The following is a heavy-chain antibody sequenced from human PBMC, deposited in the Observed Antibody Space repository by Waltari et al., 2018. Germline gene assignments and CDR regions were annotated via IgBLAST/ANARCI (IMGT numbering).Heavy chain of an antibody. V-gene: IGHV6-1*01. D-gene: IGHD2-21*01. Sequence: QVQLQQSGPGLVKPSQTLSLTCAISGDSVSSNSAAWNWIRQSPSRGLEWLGRTYYRSKWYNDYAVSVKSRITITPDPSKNQFSLQLNSVTPEDTAVYYCVREPCGGDCPKYYFDYWGQGTLVTVSS. CDR1: GDSVSSNSAA. CDR3: VREPCGGDCPKYYFDY. J-gene: IGHJ4*02. CDR2: TYYRSKWYN.